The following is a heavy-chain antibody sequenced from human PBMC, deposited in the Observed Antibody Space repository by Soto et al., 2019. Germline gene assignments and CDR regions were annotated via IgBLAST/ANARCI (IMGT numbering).Heavy chain of an antibody. Sequence: GGSLRLSCAASGFSFSTSEMNWVRQSPGKGLEWISYISKSSVTTHHADSVKGRFTISRDNANNSLFLEMNSLRVEDTALYYCAPRKFGSFNIAAFEIWGQGTMVTVSS. V-gene: IGHV3-48*03. J-gene: IGHJ3*02. D-gene: IGHD3-16*01. CDR3: APRKFGSFNIAAFEI. CDR1: GFSFSTSE. CDR2: ISKSSVTT.